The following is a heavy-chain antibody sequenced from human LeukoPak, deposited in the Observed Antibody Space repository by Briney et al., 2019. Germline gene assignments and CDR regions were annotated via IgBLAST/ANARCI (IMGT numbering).Heavy chain of an antibody. CDR2: IYYSGST. CDR3: ARDEGYFHY. D-gene: IGHD3-22*01. V-gene: IGHV4-39*07. CDR1: GGSISSSSYY. Sequence: SETLSLTCIVSGGSISSSSYYWGWIRQPPGKGLEWIGSIYYSGSTYYNPSLKSRVTISVDTSKNQFSLKLSSVTAADTAVYYCARDEGYFHYWGQGTLVTVSS. J-gene: IGHJ4*02.